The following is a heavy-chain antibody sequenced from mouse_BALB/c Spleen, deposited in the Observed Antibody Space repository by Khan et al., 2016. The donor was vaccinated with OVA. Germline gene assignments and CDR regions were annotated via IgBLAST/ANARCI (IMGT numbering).Heavy chain of an antibody. J-gene: IGHJ4*01. Sequence: VQLKESGPGLVAPSQSLSITCTISGFSLTNYGVHWVRQPPGKGLEWLVVIWSDGSTTYDSALISRLTISKDNSKSQVFLKMDSLQTDDTAMYNCARQTYYYDNVMDYWGQGTTVTVSA. CDR1: GFSLTNYG. V-gene: IGHV2-6-1*01. CDR3: ARQTYYYDNVMDY. CDR2: IWSDGST. D-gene: IGHD2-4*01.